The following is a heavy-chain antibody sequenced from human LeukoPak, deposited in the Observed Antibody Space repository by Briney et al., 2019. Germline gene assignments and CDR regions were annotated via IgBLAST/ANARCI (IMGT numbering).Heavy chain of an antibody. V-gene: IGHV1-18*01. Sequence: GASVKVSCKASGYTSTYYGINWVRQAPGQGLEWMGWITTYNGYTNYAQRLQGRATMTADTSTGTAYMELRSLRFDDTAVYYCASGAVRQIGSYFDYWGQGTLVTVSS. CDR1: GYTSTYYG. CDR3: ASGAVRQIGSYFDY. CDR2: ITTYNGYT. J-gene: IGHJ4*02. D-gene: IGHD6-19*01.